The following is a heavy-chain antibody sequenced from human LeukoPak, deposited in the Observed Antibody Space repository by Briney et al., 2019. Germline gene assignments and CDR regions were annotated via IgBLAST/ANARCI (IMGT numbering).Heavy chain of an antibody. V-gene: IGHV4-59*01. CDR2: IYYSGST. Sequence: SETLSLTCTVSGVSISSYYWSWIRQPPGKGLEWIGYIYYSGSTNYNPSLKSRVTISVDTSKNQFSLKLSSVTAADTAVYYCAARGAAAGKSDYWGQGTLVTVSS. CDR1: GVSISSYY. J-gene: IGHJ4*02. D-gene: IGHD6-13*01. CDR3: AARGAAAGKSDY.